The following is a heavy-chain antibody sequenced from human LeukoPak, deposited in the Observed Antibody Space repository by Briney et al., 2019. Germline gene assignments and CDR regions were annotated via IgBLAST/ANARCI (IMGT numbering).Heavy chain of an antibody. CDR2: ITWNSGTI. CDR3: VRSVGSDWGHFDL. D-gene: IGHD7-27*01. CDR1: GFNFDQYA. Sequence: PGGSLRLSCAASGFNFDQYAMFWVRQAPGKGLEWVTGITWNSGTIASAYSVKGRFTISRAKAKTSLTLQMKSLRSEDPALYYCVRSVGSDWGHFDLGGQGTLVSVSS. V-gene: IGHV3-9*01. J-gene: IGHJ4*02.